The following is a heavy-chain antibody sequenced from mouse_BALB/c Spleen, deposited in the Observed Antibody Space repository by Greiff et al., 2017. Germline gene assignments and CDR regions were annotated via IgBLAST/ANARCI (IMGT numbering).Heavy chain of an antibody. CDR1: GYSITSDYA. V-gene: IGHV3-2*02. Sequence: VHLQQSGPGLVKPSQSLSLTCTVTGYSITSDYAWNWIRQFPGNKLEWMGYISYSGSTSYNPSLKSRISITRDTSKNQFFLQLKSVTTEDTATYDWARGDYGSSYSYFDVWGAGTTVTVSS. J-gene: IGHJ1*01. CDR2: ISYSGST. D-gene: IGHD1-1*01. CDR3: ARGDYGSSYSYFDV.